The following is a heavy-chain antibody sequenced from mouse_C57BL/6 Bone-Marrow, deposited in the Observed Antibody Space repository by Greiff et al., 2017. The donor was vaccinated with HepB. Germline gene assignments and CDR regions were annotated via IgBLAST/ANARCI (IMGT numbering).Heavy chain of an antibody. CDR3: ARGSYDDAMDY. D-gene: IGHD6-1*01. V-gene: IGHV5-4*01. J-gene: IGHJ4*01. CDR1: GFTFSSYA. CDR2: ISDGGSYT. Sequence: EVQLVESGGGLVKPGGSLKLSCAASGFTFSSYAMSWVRQTPEKRLEWVATISDGGSYTYYPDNVKGRFTISRDNAKNNLYLQMSHLKSEDTAMYYCARGSYDDAMDYGGQGTGVTVTA.